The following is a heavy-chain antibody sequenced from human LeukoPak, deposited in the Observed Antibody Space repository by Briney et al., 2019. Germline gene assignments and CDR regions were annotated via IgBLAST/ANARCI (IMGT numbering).Heavy chain of an antibody. CDR2: IYYSGST. CDR3: ARGEYSSSSGLVYFDY. J-gene: IGHJ4*02. Sequence: SETLSLTCTVSGGSFSSYYWSWIRQPPGKGLEWIAYIYYSGSTNYNPSLKSPVTISVDTSKNQFSLKLSSVTAADTAVYYCARGEYSSSSGLVYFDYWGQGTLVTVSS. D-gene: IGHD6-6*01. CDR1: GGSFSSYY. V-gene: IGHV4-59*01.